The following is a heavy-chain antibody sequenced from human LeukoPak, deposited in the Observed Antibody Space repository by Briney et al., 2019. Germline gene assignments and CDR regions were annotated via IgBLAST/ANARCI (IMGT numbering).Heavy chain of an antibody. CDR3: ARGPQKLYVLLWFGEKKSWFDP. J-gene: IGHJ5*02. V-gene: IGHV4-39*01. CDR2: IYYSGST. Sequence: PSETLSLTCTVSGGSISSSSYYWGWIRQPPGKGLEWIGSIYYSGSTYYNPSLKSRVTISVDTSKNQFSLKLSSVTAADTAVYYCARGPQKLYVLLWFGEKKSWFDPWGQGTLVTVSS. CDR1: GGSISSSSYY. D-gene: IGHD3-10*01.